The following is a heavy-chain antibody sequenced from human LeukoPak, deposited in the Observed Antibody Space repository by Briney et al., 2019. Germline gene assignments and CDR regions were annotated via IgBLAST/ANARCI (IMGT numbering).Heavy chain of an antibody. J-gene: IGHJ6*03. CDR2: INSDGSSA. CDR3: ARVRFCSSTSCYTAWYYYMDV. D-gene: IGHD2-2*02. Sequence: GGSLRLXCAASGFTFSSYWMHWVRQAPGKGLVWVSRINSDGSSASYADSVKGRFTISRDNAKNTLYLQMNSLRAEDTAVYYCARVRFCSSTSCYTAWYYYMDVWGKGTTVTVSS. V-gene: IGHV3-74*01. CDR1: GFTFSSYW.